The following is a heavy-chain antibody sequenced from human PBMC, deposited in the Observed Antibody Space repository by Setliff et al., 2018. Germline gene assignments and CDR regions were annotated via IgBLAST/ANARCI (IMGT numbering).Heavy chain of an antibody. D-gene: IGHD3-16*01. CDR3: AIGGGYCDFFDCFPFDN. CDR2: IFSSGST. V-gene: IGHV4-59*08. CDR1: GGTFSDYH. J-gene: IGHJ4*02. Sequence: KPSETLSLTCAAYGGTFSDYHWSWLRQPPGKGLEWIGYIFSSGSTNNNPSLKSRVTTSVATSKPQFYLELTSVTAADTALYYCAIGGGYCDFFDCFPFDNWGQGFLVTVSS.